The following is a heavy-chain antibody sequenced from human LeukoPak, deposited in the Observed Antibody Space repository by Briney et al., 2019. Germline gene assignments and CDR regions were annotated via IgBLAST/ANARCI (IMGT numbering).Heavy chain of an antibody. CDR2: IYPSDSDT. D-gene: IGHD3-16*01. CDR1: GYSFYSYW. CDR3: GRHVLGGSDHQNDY. J-gene: IGHJ4*02. Sequence: GESLKISCKASGYSFYSYWIAWVRQAPGKGLEWMGIIYPSDSDTTYSPSFQGLATISADKSIRTAYLEWSSLKVSGTGMYYRGRHVLGGSDHQNDYWPQGPLLTVST. V-gene: IGHV5-51*01.